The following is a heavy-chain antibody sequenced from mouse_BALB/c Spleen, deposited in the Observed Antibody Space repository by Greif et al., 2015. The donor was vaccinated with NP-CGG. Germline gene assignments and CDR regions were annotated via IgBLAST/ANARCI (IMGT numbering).Heavy chain of an antibody. V-gene: IGHV2-9*02. CDR2: IWAGGST. CDR3: ARDSPFSLVDY. CDR1: GFSLTSYG. J-gene: IGHJ4*01. Sequence: VQLVESGPGLVAPSQSLSITCTASGFSLTSYGVHWVRQPPGKGLEWLGVIWAGGSTNYNSALMSRLSISKDNSKSXVFLKMNSLQTDDTAMYYCARDSPFSLVDYWGQGTSVTVSS. D-gene: IGHD6-1*01.